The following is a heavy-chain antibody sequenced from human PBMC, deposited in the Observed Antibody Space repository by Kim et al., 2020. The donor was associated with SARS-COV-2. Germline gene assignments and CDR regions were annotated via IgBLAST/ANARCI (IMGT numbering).Heavy chain of an antibody. D-gene: IGHD2-8*01. J-gene: IGHJ6*02. V-gene: IGHV4-59*01. CDR3: ARDKAPVWPPDYYYYGMDV. Sequence: PALQRRVTISVDTSKNQFSLKLSSVTAAETAVYYCARDKAPVWPPDYYYYGMDVWGQGTTVTVSS.